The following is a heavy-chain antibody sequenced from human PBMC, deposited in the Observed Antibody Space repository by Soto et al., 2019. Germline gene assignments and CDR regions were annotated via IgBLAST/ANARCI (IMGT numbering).Heavy chain of an antibody. D-gene: IGHD5-18*01. V-gene: IGHV1-2*02. Sequence: ASVKVSCKASGYTFTGYYMHWVRQAPGQGLEWMGWINPNRGGTNYAQKFQGRVTMTRGTSISTAYMELRRLRYDDTAVYYCARVGYSYGYDYSYYGMDVCGLGTTVTVSS. CDR2: INPNRGGT. CDR1: GYTFTGYY. J-gene: IGHJ6*02. CDR3: ARVGYSYGYDYSYYGMDV.